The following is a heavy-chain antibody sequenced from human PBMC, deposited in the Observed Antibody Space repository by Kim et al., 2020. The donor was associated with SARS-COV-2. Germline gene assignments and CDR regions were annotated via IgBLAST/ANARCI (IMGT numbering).Heavy chain of an antibody. J-gene: IGHJ4*02. D-gene: IGHD2-2*01. CDR2: INPNSGGT. CDR1: GYIFTGYN. V-gene: IGHV1-2*02. Sequence: ASVKVSCKASGYIFTGYNMHWVRQAPGQGLEWMGWINPNSGGTNYAQNFQGRVTMTRDTSISTAHMEVSRLRSDDTAVYYCARAVQGPTAANSGFDYWGQGTLVTVSS. CDR3: ARAVQGPTAANSGFDY.